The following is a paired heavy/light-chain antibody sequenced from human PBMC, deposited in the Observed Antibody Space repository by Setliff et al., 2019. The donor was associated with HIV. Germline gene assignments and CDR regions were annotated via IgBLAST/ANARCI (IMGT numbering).Light chain of an antibody. CDR3: QQYSNWPPVT. CDR2: GAS. Sequence: EIVMTQSPATLSVSPGERATLSCRASQSVSTNLAWYQQTPGQAPRLLIYGASTRATGIPARFSGSGSGTEFTLTISSLQSEDFAVYYCQQYSNWPPVTFGQGTKVEVK. J-gene: IGKJ1*01. V-gene: IGKV3-15*01. CDR1: QSVSTN.
Heavy chain of an antibody. Sequence: QLQLQESGPGLVKPSETLSLTCTVSGGSISSSDYYWGWIRQPPGKALEWIGSIFYNGDTYYNTSLKSRVTISVDTSKNQFSLKLSSLTAADTAVYYCARGDRNSAYENWFDSWGQGTLVTVSS. V-gene: IGHV4-39*07. J-gene: IGHJ5*01. CDR2: IFYNGDT. D-gene: IGHD5-12*01. CDR1: GGSISSSDYY. CDR3: ARGDRNSAYENWFDS.